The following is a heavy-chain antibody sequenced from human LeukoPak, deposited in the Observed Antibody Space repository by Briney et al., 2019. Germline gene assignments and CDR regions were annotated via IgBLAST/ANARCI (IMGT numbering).Heavy chain of an antibody. CDR1: GVSVSSYS. CDR3: ARVGHIVAAGTYDY. CDR2: IFYSGSP. D-gene: IGHD6-13*01. J-gene: IGHJ4*02. Sequence: SETLSLTCSVSGVSVSSYSWSWIRQPPGKGLEWIWNIFYSGSPNYNPSLKSRVTTSFDTSRNQFSLKLSFVTAADTAVYYCARVGHIVAAGTYDYWGQGTLVTVSS. V-gene: IGHV4-59*02.